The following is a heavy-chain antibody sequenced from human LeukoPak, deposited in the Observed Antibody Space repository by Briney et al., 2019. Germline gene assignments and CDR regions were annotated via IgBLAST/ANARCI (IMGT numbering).Heavy chain of an antibody. J-gene: IGHJ6*02. D-gene: IGHD3-16*02. CDR1: GGSISTYY. V-gene: IGHV4-4*07. CDR2: IQPSGGT. CDR3: ARDNGAFGGVVALGGMDV. Sequence: PSETLSLTCTVSGGSISTYYWNWIRQLAGKGLEWIGRIQPSGGTNYNPSLKSRITVSVDTSKNQFSLKLSSVTAADSAVYYCARDNGAFGGVVALGGMDVWGQGTTVTVSS.